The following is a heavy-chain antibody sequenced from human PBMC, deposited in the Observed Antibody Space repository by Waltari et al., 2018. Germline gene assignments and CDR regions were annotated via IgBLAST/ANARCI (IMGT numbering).Heavy chain of an antibody. CDR3: ARDRLTELPPAYFDL. CDR1: GYTFTSYY. J-gene: IGHJ2*01. Sequence: QVQLVQSGAEVKKPGASVKVSCKASGYTFTSYYMHWVRQAPGQGLEWMGIINPSGGSTSYAQKFQGRVTMTRDTSTSTVYMELSSLRSEDTAVYYCARDRLTELPPAYFDLWGRGTLVTVSS. D-gene: IGHD1-26*01. CDR2: INPSGGST. V-gene: IGHV1-46*01.